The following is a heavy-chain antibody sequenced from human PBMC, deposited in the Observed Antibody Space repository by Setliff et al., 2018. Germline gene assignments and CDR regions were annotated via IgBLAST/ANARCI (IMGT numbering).Heavy chain of an antibody. V-gene: IGHV1-2*02. D-gene: IGHD3-22*01. J-gene: IGHJ5*02. CDR3: ARGRIHDSSDYIGNWFDP. Sequence: ASVKVSCKASGYTFTGYYMHWVRQAPGQGLEWMGCINVNSGDTNYAQKFQGRVIVTRDTSSSTAYMELRSLRPDDTAVYFCARGRIHDSSDYIGNWFDPWGQGTLVTVSS. CDR1: GYTFTGYY. CDR2: INVNSGDT.